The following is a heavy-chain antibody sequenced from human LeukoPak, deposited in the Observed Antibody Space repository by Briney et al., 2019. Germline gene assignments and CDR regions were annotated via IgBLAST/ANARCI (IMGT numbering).Heavy chain of an antibody. Sequence: PGGSLRLSCAASGFTFSSYWMHWVRQAPGKGLVWVSRINSDGSSTSYADSVKGRFTISRDNAKNTLYLQMNSLRAEDTAVYYCARGIAVAGTDYWGQGTLVTVSS. CDR1: GFTFSSYW. V-gene: IGHV3-74*01. J-gene: IGHJ4*02. CDR3: ARGIAVAGTDY. D-gene: IGHD6-19*01. CDR2: INSDGSST.